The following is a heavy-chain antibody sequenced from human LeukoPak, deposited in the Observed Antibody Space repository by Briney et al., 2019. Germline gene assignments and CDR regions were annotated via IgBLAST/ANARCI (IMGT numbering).Heavy chain of an antibody. CDR1: GFTFSTYA. CDR3: AKTSGGNY. CDR2: ISRSDDST. Sequence: GGSLRLSCAASGFTFSTYAMSWVRQAPGKGLEWVSAISRSDDSTNYADSVKGRFTISRDSPKNTLYLQMNSLRAEDTALYYCAKTSGGNYWGQGTLVTVSS. J-gene: IGHJ4*02. V-gene: IGHV3-23*01. D-gene: IGHD2-2*01.